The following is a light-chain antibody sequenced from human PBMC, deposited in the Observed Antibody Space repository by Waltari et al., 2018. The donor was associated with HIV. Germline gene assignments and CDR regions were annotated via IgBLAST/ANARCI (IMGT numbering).Light chain of an antibody. Sequence: NLMLTQPRPVSESPGQTVPISCTRSSGSFGSNFVQWYQQRPGSSPTTVIFEDDQRPAGVPDRFSGSIDRSSNSAYLTISGLKPEDEADYYCQSYDTTNRWIFGGGTQLTVL. CDR1: SGSFGSNF. V-gene: IGLV6-57*01. J-gene: IGLJ2*01. CDR2: EDD. CDR3: QSYDTTNRWI.